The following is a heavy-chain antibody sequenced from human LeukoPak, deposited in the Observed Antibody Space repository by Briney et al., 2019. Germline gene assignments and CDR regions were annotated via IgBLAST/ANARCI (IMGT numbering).Heavy chain of an antibody. V-gene: IGHV1-69*01. J-gene: IGHJ6*03. Sequence: SVKVSCKVSGGTFSSYAISWVRQAPGQGLEWMGGIIPIFGTANYAQKYQGRGTITADESTCTAYMELGSLRSEDTAVYFCARALVGSSWSLYYYYDMDVWGKGTTVTVSS. CDR3: ARALVGSSWSLYYYYDMDV. D-gene: IGHD6-13*01. CDR2: IIPIFGTA. CDR1: GGTFSSYA.